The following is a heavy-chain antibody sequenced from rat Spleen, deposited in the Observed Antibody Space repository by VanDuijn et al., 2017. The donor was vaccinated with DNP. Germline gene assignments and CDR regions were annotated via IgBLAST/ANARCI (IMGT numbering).Heavy chain of an antibody. CDR3: TRESWGYVMDA. CDR2: IWGDGNT. CDR1: GFSLTSNG. D-gene: IGHD1-7*01. V-gene: IGHV2S75*01. Sequence: QVQLKESGPGLMQPSETLSLTCTVSGFSLTSNGVGWVRQPLGKGLVWMGIIWGDGNTDYNSALKSRLSIKRDNSKSQVFLKMNSLQTDDTAIYYCTRESWGYVMDAWGQGASVTVSS. J-gene: IGHJ4*01.